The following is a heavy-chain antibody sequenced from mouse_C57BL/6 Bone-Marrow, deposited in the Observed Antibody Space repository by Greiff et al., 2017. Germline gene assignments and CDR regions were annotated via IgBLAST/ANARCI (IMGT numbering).Heavy chain of an antibody. D-gene: IGHD2-4*01. CDR2: IDPSDSYT. V-gene: IGHV1-50*01. CDR1: GYTFTSYW. Sequence: QVQLQQSGAELVKPGASVKLSCKASGYTFTSYWMQWVKQRPGQGLEWIGEIDPSDSYTNYNQKFKGKATLTVDPSSSTAYMQLSSLTSEDSAVYYCARSDDYDGFAYWGQGTLVTVSA. J-gene: IGHJ3*01. CDR3: ARSDDYDGFAY.